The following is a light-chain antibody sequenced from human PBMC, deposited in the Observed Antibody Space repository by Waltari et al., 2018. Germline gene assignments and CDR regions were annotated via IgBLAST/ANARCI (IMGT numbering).Light chain of an antibody. CDR1: SSNIGRNA. J-gene: IGLJ3*02. CDR2: TND. V-gene: IGLV1-44*01. Sequence: QSVLTQPPSASGTPGQRVPISCFGSSSNIGRNAVSWYQQLPGTAPRLLIHTNDQRPSGVPDRFAASKSGTSASLAISGLQSEDEADFHCATWDDSLDGPVFGGGTKLTVL. CDR3: ATWDDSLDGPV.